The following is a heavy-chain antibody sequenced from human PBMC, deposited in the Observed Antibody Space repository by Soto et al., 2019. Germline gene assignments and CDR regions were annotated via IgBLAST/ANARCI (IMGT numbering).Heavy chain of an antibody. CDR2: ISDSGTGT. J-gene: IGHJ4*02. V-gene: IGHV3-23*01. CDR3: AKYCSSVACSYLDC. Sequence: EVQLLESGGGLVQPGGSLRLSCAASGFTFSSYGMSWVRQAPGKGLEWVSGISDSGTGTYYADSVRGRFTISRDNSKNTLYLQMNSLRVDDTAVYYCAKYCSSVACSYLDCWGQGTLVTVSS. CDR1: GFTFSSYG. D-gene: IGHD2-2*01.